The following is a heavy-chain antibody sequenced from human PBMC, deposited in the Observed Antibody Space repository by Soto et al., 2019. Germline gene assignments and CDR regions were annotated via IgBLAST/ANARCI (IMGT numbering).Heavy chain of an antibody. CDR1: VFTFVDYA. D-gene: IGHD3-22*01. CDR3: TRAPESMIVYYYDGMDV. J-gene: IGHJ6*02. V-gene: IGHV3-49*04. CDR2: IRRKAYGGTT. Sequence: PGWSLRLSCTSSVFTFVDYAMSWVRQAPGKGLEWVGFIRRKAYGGTTEYAASVKGRFTISRDDSKSIAYLQMNSLKTEHTAVYYCTRAPESMIVYYYDGMDVWGQGTTVAVS.